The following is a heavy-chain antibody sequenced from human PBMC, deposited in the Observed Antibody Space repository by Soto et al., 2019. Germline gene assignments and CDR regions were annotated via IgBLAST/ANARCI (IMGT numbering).Heavy chain of an antibody. D-gene: IGHD3-10*01. CDR2: ISSSSSTI. CDR3: ARDLNFGLFDY. Sequence: EVQLVESGGGLVQPGGSLRLSCAASGFTFSSYSMNWVRQAPGNGLEWVSYISSSSSTIYYADSLKGRFTISRDNAKNSLYLQMNSLRAEETDVYYCARDLNFGLFDYWDPGTLVTGSS. CDR1: GFTFSSYS. V-gene: IGHV3-48*01. J-gene: IGHJ4*02.